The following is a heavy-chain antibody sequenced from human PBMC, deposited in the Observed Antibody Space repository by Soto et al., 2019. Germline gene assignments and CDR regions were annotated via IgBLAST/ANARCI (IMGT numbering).Heavy chain of an antibody. CDR1: GFTFTSYD. D-gene: IGHD6-13*01. J-gene: IGHJ4*02. CDR2: MNPNSGNT. CDR3: ARGRGKWYSSSRMGY. V-gene: IGHV1-8*01. Sequence: VQLVESGGGLVQPGGSLRLSCAASGFTFTSYDINWVRQATGQGLEWMGWMNPNSGNTGYAQKFQGRVTMTRNTSISTAYMELSSLRSEDTAVYYCARGRGKWYSSSRMGYWGQGTLVTVSS.